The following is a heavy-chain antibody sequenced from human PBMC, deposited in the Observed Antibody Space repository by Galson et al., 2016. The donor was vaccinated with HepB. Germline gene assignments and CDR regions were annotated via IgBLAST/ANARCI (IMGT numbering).Heavy chain of an antibody. CDR2: IGNNNGNT. J-gene: IGHJ4*02. Sequence: SVKVSCKASGYTFINHGISWVRQAPGQGLEWMGWIGNNNGNTNYAQKFQGRVTVTTDTSTRTAYMELRSLRSDDTAVYYCARASAYLDYWGQGTLVTVSS. CDR1: GYTFINHG. CDR3: ARASAYLDY. V-gene: IGHV1-18*01.